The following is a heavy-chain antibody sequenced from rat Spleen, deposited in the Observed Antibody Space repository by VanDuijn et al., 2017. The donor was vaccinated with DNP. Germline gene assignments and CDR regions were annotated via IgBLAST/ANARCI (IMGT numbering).Heavy chain of an antibody. Sequence: QVQLKESGPGLVQPSQTLSLTCTVSGFSLTSYGVSWVRQPPGKGLEWMGRIRSGGSTDYNSALKSRLSISRDTSKSQVFLKMNSLQTEDTAMYFCARGYYYDGGYIWFAYWGQGTLVTVSS. CDR3: ARGYYYDGGYIWFAY. CDR1: GFSLTSYG. CDR2: IRSGGST. V-gene: IGHV2-1*01. D-gene: IGHD1-12*02. J-gene: IGHJ3*01.